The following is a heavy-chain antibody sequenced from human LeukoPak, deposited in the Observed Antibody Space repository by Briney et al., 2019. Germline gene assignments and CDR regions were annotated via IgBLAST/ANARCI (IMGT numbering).Heavy chain of an antibody. J-gene: IGHJ4*02. CDR3: ARSKRSGYSFGAFDY. CDR1: GYTFTGYY. Sequence: GASVKVSCKASGYTFTGYYMHWVRQAPGQGLEWMGWINPNSGGTNYAQKFQVRGTMTRDTSISTAYMELSRLRSDDTAVYYCARSKRSGYSFGAFDYWGQGTLVTVSS. D-gene: IGHD5-18*01. CDR2: INPNSGGT. V-gene: IGHV1-2*02.